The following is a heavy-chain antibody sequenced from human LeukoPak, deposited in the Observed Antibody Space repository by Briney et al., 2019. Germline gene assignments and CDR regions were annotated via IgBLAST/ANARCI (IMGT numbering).Heavy chain of an antibody. V-gene: IGHV1-2*06. CDR2: INPNSGGT. J-gene: IGHJ4*02. CDR3: ARVGYYESSGYYEY. Sequence: ASVKVSCKASGYTLTDYYIHWVRQAPGQGLEWMGRINPNSGGTNYAQKFQGRVTMTRDTSISTVYMELSRLRSDDTAVYYCARVGYYESSGYYEYWGQGTLVTVSS. D-gene: IGHD3-22*01. CDR1: GYTLTDYY.